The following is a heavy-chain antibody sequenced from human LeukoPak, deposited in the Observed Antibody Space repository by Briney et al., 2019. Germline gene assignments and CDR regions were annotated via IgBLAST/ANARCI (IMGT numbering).Heavy chain of an antibody. J-gene: IGHJ4*02. CDR2: IRYDRSDK. Sequence: PGGTLRLSCAASGFTFSSYGMHWARHAPAKGLVWVAVIRYDRSDKYYADSVKGRFTISRDNSKNTLYLQMNSLRAEDTAVYYCAKDSGGYYYYFDYWGQGTLVTVSS. CDR1: GFTFSSYG. D-gene: IGHD3-3*01. CDR3: AKDSGGYYYYFDY. V-gene: IGHV3-30*02.